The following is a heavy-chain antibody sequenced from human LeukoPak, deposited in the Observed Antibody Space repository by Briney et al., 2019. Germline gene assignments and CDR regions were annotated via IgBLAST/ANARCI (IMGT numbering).Heavy chain of an antibody. CDR1: GPSTSSGYF. D-gene: IGHD3-3*01. V-gene: IGHV4-38-2*02. Sequence: SETLSLTCTVSGPSTSSGYFWGWIRQTPGKGLDWIGSIYESGKTYYNPSLKSRVTISVDTSKNQFSLKVTSVTAADTAVYYCARDHLIRDHDFWSGYNYFDPWGQGILVTVSS. CDR2: IYESGKT. CDR3: ARDHLIRDHDFWSGYNYFDP. J-gene: IGHJ5*02.